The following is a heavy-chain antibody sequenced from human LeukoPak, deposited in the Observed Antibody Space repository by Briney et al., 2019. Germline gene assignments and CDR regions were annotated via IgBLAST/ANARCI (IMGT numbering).Heavy chain of an antibody. CDR3: AKIKLMVRGVTPYYYYGMDV. J-gene: IGHJ6*02. CDR1: GFTFSSYA. D-gene: IGHD3-10*01. V-gene: IGHV3-23*01. Sequence: PGGSLRLSCAASGFTFSSYAMSWARQAPGKGLEWVSAISGSGGSTYYADSVKGRFTISRDNSKNTLYLQMNSLRAEDTAVYYCAKIKLMVRGVTPYYYYGMDVWGQGTTVTVSS. CDR2: ISGSGGST.